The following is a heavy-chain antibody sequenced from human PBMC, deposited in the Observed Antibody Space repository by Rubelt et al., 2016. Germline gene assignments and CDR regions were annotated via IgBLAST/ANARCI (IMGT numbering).Heavy chain of an antibody. V-gene: IGHV1-69*04. CDR3: ATDLQWLVGGSDS. CDR1: GGTFSSYA. CDR2: IIPILGIA. J-gene: IGHJ4*02. D-gene: IGHD6-19*01. Sequence: QVQLVQSGAEVKKPGSSVKVSCKASGGTFSSYAISWVRQAPGQGLEWMGRIIPILGIANYAQKFQGRVTMTEDKSTDTAYMEVSSLRSEDTAVHYCATDLQWLVGGSDSWGQGTLVTVSS.